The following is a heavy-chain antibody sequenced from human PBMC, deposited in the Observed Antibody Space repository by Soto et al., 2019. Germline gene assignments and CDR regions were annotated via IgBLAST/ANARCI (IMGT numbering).Heavy chain of an antibody. CDR2: ISSSSSYT. V-gene: IGHV3-11*06. CDR3: ARQVVDGTLAGAGSFDS. D-gene: IGHD3-10*01. Sequence: PRGSLRLSCAASGFTFNNYVMSWVRQAPGKGLEWVSSISSSSSYTNYADSVKGRFTISRDNAKNSLYLQMNSLRAEDTAVYYYARQVVDGTLAGAGSFDSWGQGTLVTVSS. J-gene: IGHJ4*02. CDR1: GFTFNNYV.